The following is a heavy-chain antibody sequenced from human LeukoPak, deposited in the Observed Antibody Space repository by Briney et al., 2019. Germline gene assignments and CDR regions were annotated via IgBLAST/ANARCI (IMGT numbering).Heavy chain of an antibody. CDR1: GITFSSHA. CDR3: AKGGAATMRDGYNYYYYYMEV. Sequence: PGLSLRLSCAASGITFSSHAMSWVRQAPGKGLEWVSLISGGWGNTYYGDSVKGRFTISRDNSTNRLYLQMNSLRPEDTAVYYCAKGGAATMRDGYNYYYYYMEVGGRGTTATVSS. J-gene: IGHJ6*03. CDR2: ISGGWGNT. D-gene: IGHD5-24*01. V-gene: IGHV3-23*02.